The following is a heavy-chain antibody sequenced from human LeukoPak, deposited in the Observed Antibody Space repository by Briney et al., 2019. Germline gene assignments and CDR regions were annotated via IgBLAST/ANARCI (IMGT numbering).Heavy chain of an antibody. J-gene: IGHJ4*02. CDR2: INPNSGGT. V-gene: IGHV1-2*02. Sequence: GASVKVSCKASGYTFTGYYMHWVRQAPGQGLEWMGWINPNSGGTNYAQKFQGRVTMTRDTSISTAYMELSRLRSDDTAVYYCARDILRQQLVTGGGGIYYFDYWGQGTLVTVSS. D-gene: IGHD6-13*01. CDR3: ARDILRQQLVTGGGGIYYFDY. CDR1: GYTFTGYY.